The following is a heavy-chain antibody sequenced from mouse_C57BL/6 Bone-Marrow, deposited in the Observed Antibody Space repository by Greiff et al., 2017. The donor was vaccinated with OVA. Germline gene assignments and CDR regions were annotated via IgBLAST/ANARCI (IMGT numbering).Heavy chain of an antibody. J-gene: IGHJ4*01. CDR3: AGGNYGYAMDY. CDR2: IYPRSGNT. Sequence: VQLQQSGAELARPGASVKLSCKASGYTFTSYGISWVKQRTGQGLEWIGEIYPRSGNTYYNEKFKGKATLTADKSSSTAYMELHSLTSEDSAVYFCAGGNYGYAMDYWGQGTSVTVSS. D-gene: IGHD2-1*01. CDR1: GYTFTSYG. V-gene: IGHV1-81*01.